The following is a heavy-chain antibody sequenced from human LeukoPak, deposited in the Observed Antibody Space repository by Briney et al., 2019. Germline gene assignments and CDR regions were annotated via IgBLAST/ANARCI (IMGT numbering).Heavy chain of an antibody. J-gene: IGHJ4*02. Sequence: RASETLSLTCAVYGGSFSGYYCSWIRQPPGRWLELIGEVNHSGRTNYNPSRRSRVTISVDPSKNQLSLKLSSVTAADTAVYYCARALDSSGYPFDYWGQGTLVTVSS. CDR2: VNHSGRT. CDR1: GGSFSGYY. D-gene: IGHD3-22*01. CDR3: ARALDSSGYPFDY. V-gene: IGHV4-34*01.